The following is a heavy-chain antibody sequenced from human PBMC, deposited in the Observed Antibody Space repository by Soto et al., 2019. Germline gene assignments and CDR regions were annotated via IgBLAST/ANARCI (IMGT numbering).Heavy chain of an antibody. Sequence: GGSLRLSCAASGFNFSSYAISWVRQAPEKGLEWVSAISGSGRSTYYADSVKGRFTISRDNSKNTLYLQMNSLRAEDTALYYCAKEQKDSSTWSELNYWGQGTLVTVSS. CDR3: AKEQKDSSTWSELNY. V-gene: IGHV3-23*01. CDR1: GFNFSSYA. J-gene: IGHJ4*02. D-gene: IGHD6-13*01. CDR2: ISGSGRST.